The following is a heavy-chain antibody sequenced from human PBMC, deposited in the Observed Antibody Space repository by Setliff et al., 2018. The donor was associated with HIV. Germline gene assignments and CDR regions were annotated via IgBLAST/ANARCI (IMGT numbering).Heavy chain of an antibody. Sequence: GASVKVSCKASGYTFTSYAMHWVRQAPGQRLEWMGWINAGNGNTKYSQKFQGRVTITRDTSASTAYMELSSLRSEDTAVYYCARVPITIFGVPSWYFDLWGRGTLVTVS. CDR2: INAGNGNT. CDR1: GYTFTSYA. D-gene: IGHD3-3*01. V-gene: IGHV1-3*01. CDR3: ARVPITIFGVPSWYFDL. J-gene: IGHJ2*01.